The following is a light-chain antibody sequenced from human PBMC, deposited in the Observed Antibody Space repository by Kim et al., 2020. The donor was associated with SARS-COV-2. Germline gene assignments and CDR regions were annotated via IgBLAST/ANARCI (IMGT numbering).Light chain of an antibody. V-gene: IGKV1-39*01. Sequence: DIQMTQSPSSLSASVGDRVTITCRASQSISNYLNWYQQKPGKAPKFLIYAAFNLQSGVPSRFSGSGSGTDFTLTISSLQPEDFATYYCQQSYRPFWTFGQGTKVDIK. CDR2: AAF. CDR3: QQSYRPFWT. J-gene: IGKJ1*01. CDR1: QSISNY.